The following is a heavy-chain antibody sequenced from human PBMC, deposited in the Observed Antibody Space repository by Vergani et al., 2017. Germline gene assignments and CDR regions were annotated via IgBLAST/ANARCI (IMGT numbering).Heavy chain of an antibody. CDR3: ERDGYSYGYGVNFDY. V-gene: IGHV1-18*01. J-gene: IGHJ4*02. D-gene: IGHD5-18*01. CDR1: GYTFTSYG. Sequence: QVQLVQSGAEVKKPGASVKVSCKASGYTFTSYGISWVRQAPGQGLEWMGWISAYNGNTNYAQKLKGRVTMTTDTPTSTAYMELRSLRSDDTAVYYCERDGYSYGYGVNFDYWGQGTLVTVSS. CDR2: ISAYNGNT.